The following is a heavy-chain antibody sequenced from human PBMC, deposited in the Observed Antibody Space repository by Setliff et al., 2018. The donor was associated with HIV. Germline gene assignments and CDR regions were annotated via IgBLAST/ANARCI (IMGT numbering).Heavy chain of an antibody. CDR2: FDPEEGET. Sequence: GASVKVSCKVSGYTLTEASIHSVRQAPGKGLEWMGYFDPEEGETVHAQKFQGRVTMTEDTSTDTAYMELSGLRSEDTAVYYCLTDVSGGWLCPMPDYWGPGTLVTVSS. J-gene: IGHJ4*02. CDR3: LTDVSGGWLCPMPDY. V-gene: IGHV1-24*01. CDR1: GYTLTEAS. D-gene: IGHD2-2*01.